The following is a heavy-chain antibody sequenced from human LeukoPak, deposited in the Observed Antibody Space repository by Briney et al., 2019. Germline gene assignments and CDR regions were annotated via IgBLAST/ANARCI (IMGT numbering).Heavy chain of an antibody. J-gene: IGHJ4*02. D-gene: IGHD3-16*01. CDR3: ARGRAFGSYFDY. Sequence: SETLSLTCAVYGGSFSGYYWSWIRQPPEKGLEWIGEINHSGSTNYNPSLKSRVTISVDTSKNQFSLKLSSVTAADTAVYYCARGRAFGSYFDYWGQGTLVTVSS. V-gene: IGHV4-34*01. CDR2: INHSGST. CDR1: GGSFSGYY.